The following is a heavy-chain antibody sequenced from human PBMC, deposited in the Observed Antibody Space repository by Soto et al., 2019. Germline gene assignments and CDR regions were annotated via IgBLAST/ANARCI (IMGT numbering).Heavy chain of an antibody. V-gene: IGHV3-48*03. CDR2: ITRGGSTI. J-gene: IGHJ4*02. D-gene: IGHD3-3*01. CDR1: GFTFSSYE. Sequence: GGSLRLTCAASGFTFSSYEMIWVRQAPGEGLECLSYITRGGSTIHSADSVKGRFTISRDNAKNSLYLQMNSLRAEDSAVYYCASVWSGYSGAHFWGQGTLVTVSS. CDR3: ASVWSGYSGAHF.